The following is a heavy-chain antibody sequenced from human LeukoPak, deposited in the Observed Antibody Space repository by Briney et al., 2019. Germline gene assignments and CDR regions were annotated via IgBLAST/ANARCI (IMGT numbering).Heavy chain of an antibody. Sequence: MSGGSLRLSCAASGFTFSSYSMTWVRQAPGKGLEWVSSISSSSSYIYYADSVKGRFTISRDNAKNSLYLQMNSLRAEDTAVYYCARAGGITMVRRYYYYYGMDVWGQGTTVTVSS. CDR1: GFTFSSYS. V-gene: IGHV3-21*01. J-gene: IGHJ6*02. D-gene: IGHD3-10*01. CDR2: ISSSSSYI. CDR3: ARAGGITMVRRYYYYYGMDV.